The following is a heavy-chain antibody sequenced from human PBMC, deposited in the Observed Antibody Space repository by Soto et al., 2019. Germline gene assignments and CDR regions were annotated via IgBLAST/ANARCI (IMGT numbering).Heavy chain of an antibody. D-gene: IGHD2-21*02. J-gene: IGHJ4*02. CDR1: GYTFIRYG. CDR2: VNPSGGHT. CDR3: ARGGHVVVVTAALDY. V-gene: IGHV1-46*01. Sequence: ASVKVSCKASGYTFIRYGITWVRQAPGQGLEWMGTVNPSGGHTTYAQHFLGRVTMTRDTSTSTLYMELTSLTSDDTAVYYCARGGHVVVVTAALDYWGQGTLVTVSS.